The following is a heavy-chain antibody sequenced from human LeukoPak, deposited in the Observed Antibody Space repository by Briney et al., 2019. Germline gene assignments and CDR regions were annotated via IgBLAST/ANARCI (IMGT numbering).Heavy chain of an antibody. J-gene: IGHJ4*02. CDR1: GFTFSDYY. V-gene: IGHV3-11*04. CDR3: AAKWLLRRY. D-gene: IGHD3-22*01. Sequence: PGGSLRLSCAASGFTFSDYYMSWIRQAPGKGLEWVSYISRGGSTIYYADSVKGRFTISRDNAKNSLYLQMNSLRVDDTAVYYCAAKWLLRRYWGQGTLVTVSS. CDR2: ISRGGSTI.